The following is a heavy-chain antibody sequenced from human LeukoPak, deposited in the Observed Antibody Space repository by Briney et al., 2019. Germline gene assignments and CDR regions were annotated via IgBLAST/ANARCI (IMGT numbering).Heavy chain of an antibody. CDR1: GFTFSGYA. Sequence: GGSLRLSCAASGFTFSGYAMHWVRQAPGKGLEWVAVISYDGSNKYYADSVKGRFTISRDNSKNTLYLQMNSLRAEDTAVYYCAKTHGQGLFHYYYYYYGMDVWGQGTTVTVSS. CDR3: AKTHGQGLFHYYYYYYGMDV. D-gene: IGHD3-22*01. V-gene: IGHV3-30*18. J-gene: IGHJ6*02. CDR2: ISYDGSNK.